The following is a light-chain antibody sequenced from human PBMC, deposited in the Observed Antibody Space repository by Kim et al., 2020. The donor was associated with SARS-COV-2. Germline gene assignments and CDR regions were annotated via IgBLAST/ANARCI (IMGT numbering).Light chain of an antibody. Sequence: SPGERATRSCRASQSVSSNLAWYQQKPGQAPRLLIYGASTRATGIPARFSGSGSGTEFTLTISSLQSEDFAVYYCQQYNNWPPVAFGGGTKVDIK. CDR1: QSVSSN. J-gene: IGKJ4*01. V-gene: IGKV3-15*01. CDR2: GAS. CDR3: QQYNNWPPVA.